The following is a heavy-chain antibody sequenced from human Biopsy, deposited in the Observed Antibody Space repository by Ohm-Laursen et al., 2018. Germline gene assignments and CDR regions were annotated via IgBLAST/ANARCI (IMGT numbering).Heavy chain of an antibody. Sequence: SLRLSCSVSGFPVSNYYMSWIRKAPGRGLEWVSDINSSGSTKYHAESVKGRFTISRDNAMNSVYLQMNSLRGEDTAVYYCARAVGIAAAPIDYWGQGTLVTVSS. D-gene: IGHD2-15*01. CDR2: INSSGSTK. CDR1: GFPVSNYY. V-gene: IGHV3-11*01. CDR3: ARAVGIAAAPIDY. J-gene: IGHJ4*02.